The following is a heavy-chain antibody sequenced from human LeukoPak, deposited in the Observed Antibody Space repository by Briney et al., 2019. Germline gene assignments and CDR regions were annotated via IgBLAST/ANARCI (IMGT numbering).Heavy chain of an antibody. CDR2: ISASGGDT. CDR1: GFTFRNTW. CDR3: AKDAAGPEY. J-gene: IGHJ4*02. D-gene: IGHD6-13*01. Sequence: GGSLRLSCAASGFTFRNTWMSWVRQAPGKGLDWVSGISASGGDTWYPDSVKGRFTISRDNSKNTLFLQMSSLRVEDTAMYYCAKDAAGPEYWGQGTLVTVSS. V-gene: IGHV3-23*01.